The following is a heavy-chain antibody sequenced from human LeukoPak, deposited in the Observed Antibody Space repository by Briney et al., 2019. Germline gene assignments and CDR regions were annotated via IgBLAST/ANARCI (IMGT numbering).Heavy chain of an antibody. CDR2: INPSGGST. Sequence: ASVKVSCKASGYTFTGYYMHWVRQAPGQGLEWMGIINPSGGSTSYAQKFQGRVTMTRDMSTSTVYMELSSLRSEDTAVYYCARVREYSGSYLGTDAFDIWGQGTMATVSS. CDR3: ARVREYSGSYLGTDAFDI. V-gene: IGHV1-46*01. J-gene: IGHJ3*02. CDR1: GYTFTGYY. D-gene: IGHD1-26*01.